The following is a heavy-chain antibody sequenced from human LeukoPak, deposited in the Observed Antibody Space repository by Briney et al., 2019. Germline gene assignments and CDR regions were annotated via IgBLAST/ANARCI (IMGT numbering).Heavy chain of an antibody. D-gene: IGHD1-1*01. Sequence: GASVKVSGKASGYTFTTYAISWVRQAPGQGLEWMGWISVYNGNTNYAQKFQGRVSMTTDTSTSTAYMELRSLSSDDTAVYYCARDLKGAITWTGLSAGMDVWGQGTTVTVSS. V-gene: IGHV1-18*01. CDR1: GYTFTTYA. CDR2: ISVYNGNT. CDR3: ARDLKGAITWTGLSAGMDV. J-gene: IGHJ6*02.